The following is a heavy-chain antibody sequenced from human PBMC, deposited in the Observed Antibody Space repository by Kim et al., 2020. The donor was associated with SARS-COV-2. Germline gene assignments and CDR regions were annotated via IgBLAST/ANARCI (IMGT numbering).Heavy chain of an antibody. Sequence: SETLSLTCTVSGGSISSGGYYWSWIRQHPGKGLEWIGYIYYSGSTYYNPSLKSRVTISVDTSKNQFSLKLSSVTAADTAVYYCARDLGRYYDSSGTPRLGAFDIWGQGTMVTVSS. V-gene: IGHV4-31*03. CDR2: IYYSGST. D-gene: IGHD3-22*01. J-gene: IGHJ3*02. CDR1: GGSISSGGYY. CDR3: ARDLGRYYDSSGTPRLGAFDI.